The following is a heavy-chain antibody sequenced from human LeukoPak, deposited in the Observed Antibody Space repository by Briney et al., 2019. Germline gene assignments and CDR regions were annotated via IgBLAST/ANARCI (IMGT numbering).Heavy chain of an antibody. V-gene: IGHV3-23*01. J-gene: IGHJ2*01. Sequence: GGSLRLSCAASGFTFSSYAMSWVRQAPGKGLEWVSPISVIGGSTYYADSVKGRFTTSRDNYKNTLYLQMNGLRAEETAVYYCARGGNSWWYFDLWGRGTLVTVSS. CDR1: GFTFSSYA. D-gene: IGHD4-23*01. CDR3: ARGGNSWWYFDL. CDR2: ISVIGGST.